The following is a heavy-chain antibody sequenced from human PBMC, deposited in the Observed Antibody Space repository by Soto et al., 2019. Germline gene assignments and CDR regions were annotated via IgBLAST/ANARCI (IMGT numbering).Heavy chain of an antibody. V-gene: IGHV1-18*01. CDR1: GYTFTSYG. J-gene: IGHJ4*02. CDR3: ARVRDFWSGHPFDY. D-gene: IGHD3-3*01. Sequence: QVQLVQSGAEVKKPGASVKVSCKASGYTFTSYGISWARQAPGQGLEWMGWISAHSGNTHYAQKVQGRVTVTTDTSTSTAYMELRSLRSDDTAVYYCARVRDFWSGHPFDYWGQGTLVTVSS. CDR2: ISAHSGNT.